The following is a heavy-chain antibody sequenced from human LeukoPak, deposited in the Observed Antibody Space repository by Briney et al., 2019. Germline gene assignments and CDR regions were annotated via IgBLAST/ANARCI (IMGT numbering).Heavy chain of an antibody. D-gene: IGHD2-2*01. J-gene: IGHJ3*02. CDR1: RASISSYY. CDR2: IFYNEGT. Sequence: PSETLSLTCTVSRASISSYYWSWIRQPPGKGLEWIGYIFYNEGTSYNPSLKSRVTISVDTSNNQLSLKVNSVTAADTAMYYCVKSNSRYQPWTLDIWGRGTMVTVSS. V-gene: IGHV4-59*01. CDR3: VKSNSRYQPWTLDI.